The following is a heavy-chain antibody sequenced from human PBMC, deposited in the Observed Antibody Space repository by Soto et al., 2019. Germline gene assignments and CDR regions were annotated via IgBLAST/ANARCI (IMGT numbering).Heavy chain of an antibody. CDR2: IYYSGST. J-gene: IGHJ4*02. V-gene: IGHV4-30-4*01. CDR3: ARVMYYYGSGSQLDY. D-gene: IGHD3-10*01. CDR1: GGSISSGDYY. Sequence: QVQLQESGPGLVKPSQTLSLTCTVSGGSISSGDYYWSWIRQPPGKGLEWIGYIYYSGSTYYNPSLKSRVTISVDPSKNQFSLKLSSVTAADTAVYYCARVMYYYGSGSQLDYWGQGTLVTVSS.